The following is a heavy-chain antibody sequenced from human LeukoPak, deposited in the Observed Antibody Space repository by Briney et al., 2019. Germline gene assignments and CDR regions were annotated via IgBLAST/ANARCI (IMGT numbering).Heavy chain of an antibody. D-gene: IGHD1-26*01. CDR2: INHSGST. CDR3: ARDGGSGSYSTGAFDI. CDR1: GGSFSGYY. J-gene: IGHJ3*02. V-gene: IGHV4-34*01. Sequence: PSETLSLTCAVYGGSFSGYYWSWIRQPPGKGLEWIGEINHSGSTNYNPSLKSRVTISVDTSKNQFSLKLSSVTAADTAVYYCARDGGSGSYSTGAFDIWGQGTMVTVSS.